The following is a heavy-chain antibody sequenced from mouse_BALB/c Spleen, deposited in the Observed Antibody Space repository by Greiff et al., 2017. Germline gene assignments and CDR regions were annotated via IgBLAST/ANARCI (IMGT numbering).Heavy chain of an antibody. J-gene: IGHJ3*01. CDR3: VRGGFAD. V-gene: IGHV5-15*02. CDR2: ISNLAYSI. CDR1: GSTFSDYG. Sequence: EVQVVESGAGLVQPGGSRKLSCAASGSTFSDYGMAWVRQAPGKGPEWVAFISNLAYSIYYADTVTGRFTITRENAENTLYLEMSSLRSEDTAMYYCVRGGFADWGQGTLVTVSA.